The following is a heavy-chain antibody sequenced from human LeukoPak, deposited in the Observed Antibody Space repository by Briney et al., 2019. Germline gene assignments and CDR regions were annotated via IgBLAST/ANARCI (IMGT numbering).Heavy chain of an antibody. V-gene: IGHV3-7*02. D-gene: IGHD6-13*01. CDR2: IKEDGSEK. CDR3: ARGVAENGNPNYFDP. J-gene: IGHJ5*02. CDR1: GFTFNSYW. Sequence: GGSLRLSCAVSGFTFNSYWMSWVRQAPGKGLEWVANIKEDGSEKYYVDSVKGRFTISRDNSKNTLYLQMNSLRAEDTAVYSCARGVAENGNPNYFDPWGRGTLVTVSS.